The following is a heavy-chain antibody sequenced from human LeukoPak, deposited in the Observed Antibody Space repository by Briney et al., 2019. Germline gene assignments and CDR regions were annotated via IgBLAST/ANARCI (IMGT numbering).Heavy chain of an antibody. J-gene: IGHJ4*02. CDR3: AKIEGKYQLANIPDS. CDR1: GFTFSYFG. D-gene: IGHD2-2*01. CDR2: IRYDGSNE. Sequence: SGVSLRLSCVASGFTFSYFGMHWVRQAPGKGLEWAAFIRYDGSNEYYAESVKGRFTISRDNSKNTLYLQMNSLRVEDTAAYYCAKIEGKYQLANIPDSWGQGTLVTVSS. V-gene: IGHV3-30*02.